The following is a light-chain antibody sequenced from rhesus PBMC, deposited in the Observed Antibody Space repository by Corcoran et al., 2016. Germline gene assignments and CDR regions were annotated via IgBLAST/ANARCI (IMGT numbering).Light chain of an antibody. Sequence: DIVLTQSPASLAVSPGQRATITCRASESASVFGINLIHWYQQKPGQPPKLLIYKASNKDTGVPARFSGSGSGTDFTLTINPVEADDAADYYCLQYKNSPRTFGQGTKVEIK. CDR2: KAS. CDR3: LQYKNSPRT. CDR1: ESASVFGINL. J-gene: IGKJ1*01. V-gene: IGKV7-13*01.